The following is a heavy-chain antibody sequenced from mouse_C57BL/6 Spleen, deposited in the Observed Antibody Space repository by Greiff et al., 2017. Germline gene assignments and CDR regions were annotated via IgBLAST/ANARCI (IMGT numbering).Heavy chain of an antibody. D-gene: IGHD2-4*01. CDR1: GYTFTSYW. CDR3: ARNDYDRSPFDY. V-gene: IGHV1-64*01. CDR2: IHPNSGSI. Sequence: VQLQQPGAELVKPGASVKLSCKASGYTFTSYWMHWVKQRPGQGLEWIGMIHPNSGSINYNEKFKSKATLTVDKSSSTAYMQLSSLTSEDSAVYYCARNDYDRSPFDYWGQGTTLTVSS. J-gene: IGHJ2*01.